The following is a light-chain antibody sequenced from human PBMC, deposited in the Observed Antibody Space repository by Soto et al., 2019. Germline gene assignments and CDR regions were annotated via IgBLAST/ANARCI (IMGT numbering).Light chain of an antibody. CDR1: QSITSSY. Sequence: IVLTQSPGTLSLSPGERATLSCRASQSITSSYLAWYQQKPGQAPRLLIYDTSSRATGIPDRFSGSGSGTDFTLTISRLEPEDFGVYYCQQYGSSSFTFGPGTKVDIK. V-gene: IGKV3-20*01. J-gene: IGKJ3*01. CDR2: DTS. CDR3: QQYGSSSFT.